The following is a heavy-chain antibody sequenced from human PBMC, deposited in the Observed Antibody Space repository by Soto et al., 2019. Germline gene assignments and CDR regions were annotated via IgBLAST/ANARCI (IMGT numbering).Heavy chain of an antibody. CDR1: GFTFSSYS. D-gene: IGHD3-3*01. V-gene: IGHV3-21*01. J-gene: IGHJ6*02. CDR3: ARVLPYDFWSGDRHSNGMDV. CDR2: ISSSSSYI. Sequence: GSLRLSCAASGFTFSSYSMNWVRQAPGKGLEWVSFISSSSSYIYYADSVKGRFTISRDNAKNSLYLQMNSLRAEDTAVYYCARVLPYDFWSGDRHSNGMDVWGQGTTVTVSS.